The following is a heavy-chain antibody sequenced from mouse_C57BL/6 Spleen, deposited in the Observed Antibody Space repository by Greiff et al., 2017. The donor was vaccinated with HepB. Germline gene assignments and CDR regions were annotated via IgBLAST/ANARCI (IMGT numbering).Heavy chain of an antibody. V-gene: IGHV1-7*01. Sequence: VQLQQSGAELAKPGASVKLSCKASGYTFTSYWMHWVKQRPGQGLEWIGYINPSSGYTKYNQKFKDKATLTADTSSSTAYMQLSSLTYEDSAVYYCARDGRGYWGQGTTLTVSS. J-gene: IGHJ2*01. CDR3: ARDGRGY. CDR1: GYTFTSYW. D-gene: IGHD3-1*01. CDR2: INPSSGYT.